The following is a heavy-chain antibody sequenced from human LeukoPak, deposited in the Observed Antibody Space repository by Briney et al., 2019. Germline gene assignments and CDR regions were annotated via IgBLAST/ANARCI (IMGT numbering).Heavy chain of an antibody. CDR1: GYNFTKHA. CDR3: ARDFLGRTNGGSNYFGMDV. CDR2: INLHTGGA. J-gene: IGHJ6*02. Sequence: ASVKVSCKAYGYNFTKHAMNWVRQAPGQGLEWMGCINLHTGGAHYAQKFQDWVSLTRDTSIDTAFMELSSLRSDATAIYYCARDFLGRTNGGSNYFGMDVWGQGTTVTVSS. D-gene: IGHD2-8*01. V-gene: IGHV1-2*04.